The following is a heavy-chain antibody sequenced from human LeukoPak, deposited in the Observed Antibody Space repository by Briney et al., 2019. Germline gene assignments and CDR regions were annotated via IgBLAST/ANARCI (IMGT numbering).Heavy chain of an antibody. D-gene: IGHD6-13*01. CDR1: GGSFSGYY. CDR3: ARGIAAAGLIDY. CDR2: INHSGST. Sequence: SETLSLTCAVYGGSFSGYYWSWIRQPPGKGLEWIGEINHSGSTNYNPSLKSRVTISVDTSKNQFSLKLSSVTAADTAVYYCARGIAAAGLIDYWGQGTLVTASS. V-gene: IGHV4-34*01. J-gene: IGHJ4*02.